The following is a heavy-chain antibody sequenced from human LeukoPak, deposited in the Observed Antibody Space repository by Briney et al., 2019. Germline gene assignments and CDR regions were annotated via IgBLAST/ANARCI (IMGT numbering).Heavy chain of an antibody. V-gene: IGHV3-9*01. Sequence: GGSLRLSCVASVFFFDDYGMHWVRQVPGKRLECVSGISWQSSTRKYADSVRGRFTISRDNAKHSLSLQMNSLKLEDTALYYCVKDRDFWSGLDVWGQGTMVTVS. CDR3: VKDRDFWSGLDV. CDR1: VFFFDDYG. D-gene: IGHD3-3*01. J-gene: IGHJ6*02. CDR2: ISWQSSTR.